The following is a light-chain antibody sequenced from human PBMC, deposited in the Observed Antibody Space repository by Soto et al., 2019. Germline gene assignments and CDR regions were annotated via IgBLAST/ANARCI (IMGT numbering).Light chain of an antibody. CDR2: AAS. CDR1: QGISSY. Sequence: AIQLTQSPSSLSASVGDRVTITCRASQGISSYLAWYQQKPGKAPKLLIYAASTLQSGVPSRFSGSGSGTDFTLTISCLQSEDFATYYCQQYYSYPLLTFGGGTKVDI. CDR3: QQYYSYPLLT. V-gene: IGKV1-8*01. J-gene: IGKJ4*01.